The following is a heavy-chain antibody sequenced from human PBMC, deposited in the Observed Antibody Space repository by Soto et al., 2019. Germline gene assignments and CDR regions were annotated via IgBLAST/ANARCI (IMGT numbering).Heavy chain of an antibody. CDR3: ARRDGYNAYFDY. Sequence: ASVKVSCKASGYTFTTYYMHWVRQAPGQGLEWMGIISPDGGRTSYAQKFQGRVTMTRDTSTSTVYMELSSLRSEDTAVYYCARRDGYNAYFDYWGQGTLVTVSS. J-gene: IGHJ4*02. V-gene: IGHV1-46*01. CDR1: GYTFTTYY. D-gene: IGHD5-12*01. CDR2: ISPDGGRT.